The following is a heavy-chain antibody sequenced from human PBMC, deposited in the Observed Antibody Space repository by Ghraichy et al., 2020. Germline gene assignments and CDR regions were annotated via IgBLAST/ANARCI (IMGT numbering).Heavy chain of an antibody. Sequence: GGSLRLSCAASGFTFSDYWMNWVRQAPGKGLEWVASIKQDGSEKYYVDSVKGRFTVSRDNGQTSVYLQMNRLRAEDTAVYYCARDGPAAGLYFDYWGQGMVVTVSS. V-gene: IGHV3-7*03. CDR2: IKQDGSEK. CDR1: GFTFSDYW. J-gene: IGHJ4*02. CDR3: ARDGPAAGLYFDY. D-gene: IGHD6-13*01.